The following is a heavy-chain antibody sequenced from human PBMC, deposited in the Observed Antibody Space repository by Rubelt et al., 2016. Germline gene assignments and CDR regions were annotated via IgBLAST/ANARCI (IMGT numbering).Heavy chain of an antibody. CDR1: GFTFSSYA. Sequence: GGSLRLSCAASGFTFSSYAMSWVRQAPGKGLEWVSAISGSGGSTYYADSVKGRFTISRDNSKNTLYLQMNSLRAEDTAVYYCAKDGLHKYYYDSSGNQARNFDYWGQGTLVTVSS. CDR3: AKDGLHKYYYDSSGNQARNFDY. J-gene: IGHJ4*02. D-gene: IGHD3-22*01. CDR2: ISGSGGST. V-gene: IGHV3-23*01.